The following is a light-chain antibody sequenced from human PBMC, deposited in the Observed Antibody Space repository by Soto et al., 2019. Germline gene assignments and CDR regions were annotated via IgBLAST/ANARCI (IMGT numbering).Light chain of an antibody. CDR2: AAS. J-gene: IGKJ4*01. Sequence: DIQMTQSPSSLSASLGDRVTITCRASHGIGVYLAWFQQKPGKVPKLLIYAASTLQSGVPSRFSGSGSGTDFTLTISSLQPEDFATYYCQNYNSAPITFGGGTKVEIK. V-gene: IGKV1-27*01. CDR3: QNYNSAPIT. CDR1: HGIGVY.